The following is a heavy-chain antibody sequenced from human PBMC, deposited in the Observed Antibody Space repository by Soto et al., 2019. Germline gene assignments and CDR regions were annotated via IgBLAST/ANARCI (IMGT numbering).Heavy chain of an antibody. Sequence: SLRLSCAASGFTFSSYAMSWVRQAPGKGLEWVSAISGSGGSTYYADSVKGRFTISRDNSKNTLYLQMNSLRAEDTAVYYCAKGGDFWSGSDGMDVWGQGTTVTVSS. CDR3: AKGGDFWSGSDGMDV. CDR2: ISGSGGST. D-gene: IGHD3-3*01. J-gene: IGHJ6*02. CDR1: GFTFSSYA. V-gene: IGHV3-23*01.